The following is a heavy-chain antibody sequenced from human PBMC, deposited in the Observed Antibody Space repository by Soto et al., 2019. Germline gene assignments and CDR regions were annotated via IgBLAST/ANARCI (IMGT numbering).Heavy chain of an antibody. J-gene: IGHJ4*02. D-gene: IGHD5-18*01. CDR3: ARGGFSYGTGIEH. Sequence: GGSLRLSCAASGFSISRYWMSWVRQAPGKGLEWVADKKQDGSEEYYVDSVKGRFTVSRDNAKNLLYLQLTSLRVEDTALYYCARGGFSYGTGIEHWGQGTLVTVSS. V-gene: IGHV3-7*01. CDR2: KKQDGSEE. CDR1: GFSISRYW.